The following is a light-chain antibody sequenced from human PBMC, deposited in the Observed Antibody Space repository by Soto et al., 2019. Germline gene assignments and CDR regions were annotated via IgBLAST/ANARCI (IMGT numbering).Light chain of an antibody. V-gene: IGKV1-5*03. CDR3: QQYISDSRT. CDR1: RSISTW. J-gene: IGKJ2*02. Sequence: DIQMTQSPSTLSASVGDRVTINCRASRSISTWLAWYQHRPGKAPKLLIYQASSLEDGVPSRFSGSGSGTEFTLTISRLQPDDFANYYCQQYISDSRTFGQGTKLESK. CDR2: QAS.